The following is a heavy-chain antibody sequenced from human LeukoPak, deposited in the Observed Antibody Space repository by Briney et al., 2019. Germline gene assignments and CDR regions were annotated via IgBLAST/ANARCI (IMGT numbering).Heavy chain of an antibody. V-gene: IGHV4-34*01. Sequence: ASETLSLTCAVYGGSFSGYYWSWIRQPPGKGLEWIGEINHSGSTNYNPSLKSRVTISVDTSKNQFSLKLSSVTAADTAVYYCARSDCSSTSCPFDYWGQGTLVTVSS. CDR2: INHSGST. CDR3: ARSDCSSTSCPFDY. D-gene: IGHD2-2*01. J-gene: IGHJ4*02. CDR1: GGSFSGYY.